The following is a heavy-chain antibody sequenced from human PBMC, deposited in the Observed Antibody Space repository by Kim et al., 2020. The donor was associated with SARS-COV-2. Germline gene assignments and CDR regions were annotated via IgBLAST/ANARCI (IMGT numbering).Heavy chain of an antibody. Sequence: GGSLRLSCAASGFTFSDYYMSWNRQAPGKGLEWVSYISSSSSYTNYADSVKGRFTISRDNAKNSLYLQMNSLRAEDTAVYYCARSRPDYGGNSPHYYGMDVWGQGTTVTGSS. CDR3: ARSRPDYGGNSPHYYGMDV. CDR1: GFTFSDYY. J-gene: IGHJ6*02. V-gene: IGHV3-11*03. D-gene: IGHD4-17*01. CDR2: ISSSSSYT.